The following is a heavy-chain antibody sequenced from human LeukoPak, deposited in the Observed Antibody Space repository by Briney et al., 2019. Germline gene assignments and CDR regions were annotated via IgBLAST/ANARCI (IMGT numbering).Heavy chain of an antibody. CDR1: GYTFTRNF. V-gene: IGHV1-2*02. Sequence: AASVKVSCKAFGYTFTRNFMHWVRQAPGQGLEWMGWINPNSGGTNYAQKFQGRVTMTRDTSISTAYMELSRLRSDDTAVYYCARGIVLYYFDYWGQGTLVTVSS. D-gene: IGHD1-26*01. J-gene: IGHJ4*02. CDR3: ARGIVLYYFDY. CDR2: INPNSGGT.